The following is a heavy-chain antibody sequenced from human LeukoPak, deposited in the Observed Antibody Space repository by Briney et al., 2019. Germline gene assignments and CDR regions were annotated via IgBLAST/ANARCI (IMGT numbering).Heavy chain of an antibody. D-gene: IGHD5-18*01. CDR2: INYDGTTT. CDR3: ARDRGYNYGFDY. CDR1: GFNFSSYW. V-gene: IGHV3-74*01. J-gene: IGHJ4*02. Sequence: GGSLRLSCAASGFNFSSYWMHWVRQAPGKGLVWISRINYDGTTTSYADSVKGRFTISRDNAKNSLYLQMNSLRAEDTAVYYCARDRGYNYGFDYWGQGTLVTVSS.